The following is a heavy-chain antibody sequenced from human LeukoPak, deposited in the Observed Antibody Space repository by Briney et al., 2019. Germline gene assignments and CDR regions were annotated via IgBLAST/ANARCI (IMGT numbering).Heavy chain of an antibody. CDR3: ARDRGFLVWLLPYYFDY. D-gene: IGHD3-3*01. Sequence: PGGSLRLSCAASGFTFSSYSMNWVRPAPGKGLEWVSSISSSSSYIYYADSVKGRFTISRDNAKNSLYLQMNSLRAEDTAVYYCARDRGFLVWLLPYYFDYWGQGTLVTVSS. CDR2: ISSSSSYI. V-gene: IGHV3-21*01. CDR1: GFTFSSYS. J-gene: IGHJ4*02.